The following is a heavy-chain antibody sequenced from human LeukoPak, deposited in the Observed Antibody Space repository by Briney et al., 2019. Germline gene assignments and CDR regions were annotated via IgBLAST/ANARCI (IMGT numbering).Heavy chain of an antibody. CDR2: IYYSGST. CDR3: ARDGDSSGYYSWFDP. V-gene: IGHV4-59*08. Sequence: SETLSLTCTVSGGSISSYYWSWIRQPPGKGLEWIGYIYYSGSTNYNPSLKSRVAISVDTSKNQFSLKLSSVTAADTAVYYCARDGDSSGYYSWFDPWGQGTLVTVSS. D-gene: IGHD3-22*01. J-gene: IGHJ5*02. CDR1: GGSISSYY.